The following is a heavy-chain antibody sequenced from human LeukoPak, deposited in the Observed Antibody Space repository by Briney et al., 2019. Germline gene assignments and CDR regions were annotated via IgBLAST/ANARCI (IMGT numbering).Heavy chain of an antibody. CDR2: IYHSGST. J-gene: IGHJ4*02. CDR3: ARAYGDYYKFDY. Sequence: SETLSLTCTVSNGSISAFYWSWIRQSPGKTLEWIGYIYHSGSTNYNPSLESRVSISVDKSKNHFSLKLSSVTAADTAVYYCARAYGDYYKFDYWGQGTLVTVSS. CDR1: NGSISAFY. V-gene: IGHV4-59*12. D-gene: IGHD4-17*01.